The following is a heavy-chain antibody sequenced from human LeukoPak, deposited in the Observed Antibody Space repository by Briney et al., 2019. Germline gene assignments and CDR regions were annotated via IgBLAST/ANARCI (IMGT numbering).Heavy chain of an antibody. CDR3: ARAAAGITNFDY. Sequence: SETLSLTCTVSGGSISSYYWSWIRQPPGKGLEWIGYIYYSGSTNYNPSLKSRVTISVDTSKNQYSLKLSSVTAADTAVYYCARAAAGITNFDYWGQGTLVTVSS. D-gene: IGHD6-13*01. V-gene: IGHV4-59*01. CDR1: GGSISSYY. J-gene: IGHJ4*02. CDR2: IYYSGST.